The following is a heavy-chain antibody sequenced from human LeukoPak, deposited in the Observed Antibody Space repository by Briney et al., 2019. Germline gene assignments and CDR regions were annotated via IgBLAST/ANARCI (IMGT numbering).Heavy chain of an antibody. J-gene: IGHJ4*02. V-gene: IGHV1-18*01. CDR2: INPSGGST. CDR1: GYTFTTYG. CDR3: AREFSGRYPPSYFDY. D-gene: IGHD1-26*01. Sequence: ASVKVSCKASGYTFTTYGISWVRQAPGQGLEWMGIINPSGGSTSYAQKLQGRVTVTTDTSTSTAYMELRSLRSDDAAVYYCAREFSGRYPPSYFDYWGQGTLVTVSS.